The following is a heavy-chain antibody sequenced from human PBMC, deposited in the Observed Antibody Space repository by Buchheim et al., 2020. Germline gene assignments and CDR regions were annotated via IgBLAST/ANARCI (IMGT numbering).Heavy chain of an antibody. CDR3: ARDGFGRNYGMDV. Sequence: QVQLQESGPGLVKPSETLSLTCTVSGGSISSYYWSWIRQPPGKGLEWIGYIYYSGSTNYNPSLKSRVTISVDTSKNQFSLKLSSVTAADTAVYYCARDGFGRNYGMDVWGQGTT. D-gene: IGHD3-3*01. CDR2: IYYSGST. V-gene: IGHV4-59*01. CDR1: GGSISSYY. J-gene: IGHJ6*02.